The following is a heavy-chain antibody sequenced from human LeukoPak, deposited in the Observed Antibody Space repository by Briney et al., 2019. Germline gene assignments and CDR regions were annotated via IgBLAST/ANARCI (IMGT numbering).Heavy chain of an antibody. CDR3: ARDRLELGMDV. Sequence: SETLSLTCTVSGASIRTFYWTWIRQPPGKGLEWIGYIYYSGSTKYNPYLKRRITISVDTSKNQFSLKLSSVTAADTAVYYCARDRLELGMDVWGQGTTVTVSS. CDR1: GASIRTFY. J-gene: IGHJ6*02. D-gene: IGHD1-7*01. CDR2: IYYSGST. V-gene: IGHV4-59*01.